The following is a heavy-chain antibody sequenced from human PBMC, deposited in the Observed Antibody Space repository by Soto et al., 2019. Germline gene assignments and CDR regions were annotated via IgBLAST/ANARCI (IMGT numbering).Heavy chain of an antibody. V-gene: IGHV3-48*03. D-gene: IGHD3-3*01. CDR2: ISSSGSTI. J-gene: IGHJ4*02. CDR1: GFTFSSYE. Sequence: GGSLRLSCAASGFTFSSYEMNWVRQAPGKGLEWVSYISSSGSTIYYADSVKGRITISRDNAKNSLYLQMNSLRAEDTAVYYCARAYYDFWSGPLPTLYFDYWGQGTLVTVS. CDR3: ARAYYDFWSGPLPTLYFDY.